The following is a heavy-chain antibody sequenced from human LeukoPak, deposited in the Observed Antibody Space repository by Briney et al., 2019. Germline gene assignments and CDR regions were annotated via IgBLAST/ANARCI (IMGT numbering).Heavy chain of an antibody. CDR1: DFTFSNAW. CDR2: IKSKTDGGTT. D-gene: IGHD6-13*01. CDR3: TTIDASGYSSSWTFDY. J-gene: IGHJ4*02. Sequence: GGSLRLSCAASDFTFSNAWMSWGRQAPGKGREWVGRIKSKTDGGTTDYAAPVKGRFTISRDDAKNTLYLQMSSLKTEDTGVYYCTTIDASGYSSSWTFDYWGQGTLVTVSS. V-gene: IGHV3-15*01.